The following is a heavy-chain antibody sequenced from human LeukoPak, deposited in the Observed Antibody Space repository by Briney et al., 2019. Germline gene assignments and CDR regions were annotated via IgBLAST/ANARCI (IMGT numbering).Heavy chain of an antibody. CDR2: VIPIFSTA. J-gene: IGHJ4*02. CDR3: ARDRWFGEPSLGY. D-gene: IGHD3-10*01. V-gene: IGHV1-69*06. Sequence: ASVKVSCKASGGTFSNYAIGWVRRAPGQGLEWMGGVIPIFSTANYAQKFQGRVTITADTSTSTAYMELRSLRSGDTAVYYCARDRWFGEPSLGYWGQGTLVTVSS. CDR1: GGTFSNYA.